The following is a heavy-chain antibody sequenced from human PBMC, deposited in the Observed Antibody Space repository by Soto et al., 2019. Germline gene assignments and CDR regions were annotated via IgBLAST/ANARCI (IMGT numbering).Heavy chain of an antibody. CDR2: FESGGSI. CDR3: ARAGVTPDCFDY. D-gene: IGHD2-21*02. J-gene: IGHJ4*02. CDR1: GFSVRTIY. V-gene: IGHV3-53*01. Sequence: LRLSCSASGFSVRTIYMSWVRQAPGKGLEWVSVFESGGSIYYADSVKGRFIISRDYAKNTVYLQMNSLTVEDTAVYYCARAGVTPDCFDYWGQGTLVTVSS.